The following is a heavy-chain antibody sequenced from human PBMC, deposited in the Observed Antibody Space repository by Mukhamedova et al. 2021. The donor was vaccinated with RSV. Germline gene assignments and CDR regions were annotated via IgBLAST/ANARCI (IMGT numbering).Heavy chain of an antibody. Sequence: APGQRLEWMGWINAGNGNTKYSQKFQGRVTITRDTSASTAYMELSSLRSEDTAVYYCARSPVRSSTSCDNDYWGQG. CDR3: ARSPVRSSTSCDNDY. V-gene: IGHV1-3*01. CDR2: INAGNGNT. D-gene: IGHD2-2*02. J-gene: IGHJ4*02.